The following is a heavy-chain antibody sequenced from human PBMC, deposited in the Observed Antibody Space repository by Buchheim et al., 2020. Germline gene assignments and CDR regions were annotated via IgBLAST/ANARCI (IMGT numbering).Heavy chain of an antibody. V-gene: IGHV3-48*03. CDR3: ARDSDYDSSSDY. Sequence: EVQLVESGGGLVQSGGSLRLSCTASGFTFSSYAMNWVRQAPGKGLEWVSYISSSGGTIYYADSVKGRFTISRDNAKNSLYLQMNSLRAEDTAVYYCARDSDYDSSSDYWGQGTL. CDR1: GFTFSSYA. D-gene: IGHD3-22*01. J-gene: IGHJ4*02. CDR2: ISSSGGTI.